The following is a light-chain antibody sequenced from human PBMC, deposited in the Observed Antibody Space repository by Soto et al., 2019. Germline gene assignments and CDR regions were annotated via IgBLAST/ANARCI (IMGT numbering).Light chain of an antibody. V-gene: IGLV2-8*01. CDR1: DNDVGRYDY. J-gene: IGLJ2*01. CDR2: EVS. Sequence: QSVLTQPPSASGSPGMSVTLSCSGTDNDVGRYDYVSWYQQHPGKAPKLLIYEVSKRPSGVPDRFSASKSGNTASLTVSGLQGEDEADYYCMSYVGGYSVAFGGGTKLPVL. CDR3: MSYVGGYSVA.